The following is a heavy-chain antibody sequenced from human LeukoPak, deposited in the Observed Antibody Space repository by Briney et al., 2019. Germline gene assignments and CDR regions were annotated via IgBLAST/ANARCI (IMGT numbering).Heavy chain of an antibody. CDR1: GFTFRSYV. CDR3: AKETSSGNFVTIDC. D-gene: IGHD1-26*01. V-gene: IGHV3-23*01. Sequence: GGSLRLSCAASGFTFRSYVMSWVRQAPGKGLEWVSAIAGDGGGTNHADSVKGRFTISRDNSKNTLYLQMNSLRAEDTAVYYCAKETSSGNFVTIDCWGQGTLVTVSS. CDR2: IAGDGGGT. J-gene: IGHJ4*02.